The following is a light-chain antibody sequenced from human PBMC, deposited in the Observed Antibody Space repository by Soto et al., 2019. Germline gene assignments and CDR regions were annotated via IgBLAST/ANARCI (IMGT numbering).Light chain of an antibody. CDR2: AAS. V-gene: IGKV1-27*01. Sequence: DIQMTQSPSSLSASVGDRVTITCRASQGISNYLAWYQQKPGKVPKLLTYAASTLQSGVSSRFSGSGSGTDFTLTISSLQPEDVATYYCQKYNSAPWTFGQGTKVEIK. J-gene: IGKJ1*01. CDR1: QGISNY. CDR3: QKYNSAPWT.